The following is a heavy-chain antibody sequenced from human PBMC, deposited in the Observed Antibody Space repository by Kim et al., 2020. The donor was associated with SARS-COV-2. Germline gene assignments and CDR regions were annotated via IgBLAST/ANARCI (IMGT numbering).Heavy chain of an antibody. CDR3: ARGGQHLGYFDY. V-gene: IGHV4-34*01. CDR1: GGSFSGYF. J-gene: IGHJ4*02. D-gene: IGHD6-13*01. CDR2: ISHSGST. Sequence: SETLSLTCAVYGGSFSGYFWNWIRQPPGKGLEWMGEISHSGSTNYSPALKSRVTITVDTSTNQCSLKLSSVTAADTAVYYCARGGQHLGYFDYWGQGTLVTVSS.